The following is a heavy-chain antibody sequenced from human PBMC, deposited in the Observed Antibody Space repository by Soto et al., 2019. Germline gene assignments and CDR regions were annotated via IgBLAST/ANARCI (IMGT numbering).Heavy chain of an antibody. V-gene: IGHV4-61*01. J-gene: IGHJ4*02. CDR3: SREGRINKSDLDY. Sequence: PSETLSLTCTVSGASVSSGSFYWSWLRQPPGKGLEWIGYVSYSGSTNYSPSLRSRLNIALDSSKNQFSLKLRSVTAADTAVYYCSREGRINKSDLDYWGQGTMVTVSS. CDR2: VSYSGST. CDR1: GASVSSGSFY.